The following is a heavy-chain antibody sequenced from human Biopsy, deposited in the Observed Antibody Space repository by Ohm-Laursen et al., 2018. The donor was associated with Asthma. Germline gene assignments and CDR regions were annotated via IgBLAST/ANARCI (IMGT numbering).Heavy chain of an antibody. CDR1: GDSFSNYA. J-gene: IGHJ6*02. D-gene: IGHD5-12*01. CDR3: ARGYSGSDRIVYYYSGLEV. Sequence: SVKVSCKASGDSFSNYAISWVRQAPGQGLEWMGGIIPIFGTANYAQKFQGRVTITADESTSTAYMELSSLRSEDTAVYYCARGYSGSDRIVYYYSGLEVWGQGTTVTVSS. V-gene: IGHV1-69*13. CDR2: IIPIFGTA.